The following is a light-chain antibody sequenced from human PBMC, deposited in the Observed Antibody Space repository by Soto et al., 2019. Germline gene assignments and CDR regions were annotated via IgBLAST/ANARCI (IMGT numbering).Light chain of an antibody. J-gene: IGKJ2*01. V-gene: IGKV3-20*01. CDR1: QSVSSNY. Sequence: EIVLTQSPGTLSLSPGERATLSCRASQSVSSNYLAWYQQRPGQAPRLLIYGASIRATGVRDSFSGSGSGTDFTLTISRLEPEDSAVYYCQQYGSSPYTFGQGTKLEIK. CDR3: QQYGSSPYT. CDR2: GAS.